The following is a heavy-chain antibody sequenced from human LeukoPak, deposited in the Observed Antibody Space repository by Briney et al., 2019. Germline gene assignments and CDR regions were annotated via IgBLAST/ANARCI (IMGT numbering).Heavy chain of an antibody. CDR1: GGSFSGYY. J-gene: IGHJ4*02. Sequence: PETLSLTCAVYGGSFSGYYWSWIRQPPGKGLEWIGEINHSGSTNYNPSLKSRVTISVDTSKNQFSLKLSSVTAADTAVYYCARGFSWYYDSSGYQFDYWGQGTLVTVSS. CDR2: INHSGST. V-gene: IGHV4-34*01. D-gene: IGHD3-22*01. CDR3: ARGFSWYYDSSGYQFDY.